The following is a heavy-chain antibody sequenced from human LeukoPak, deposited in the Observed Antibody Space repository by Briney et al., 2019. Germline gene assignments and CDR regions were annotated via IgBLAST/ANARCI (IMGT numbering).Heavy chain of an antibody. V-gene: IGHV4-59*01. Sequence: PSETLSLTCTVSGGSISSYYWSWIRQPPGKGLEWIGYIYYSGSTNYNPSLKSRVTISVDTSKNQFSLKLSSVTAADTAVYYCARDRFHSGSGYYCGMDVWGQGTTVTVSS. D-gene: IGHD1-26*01. CDR2: IYYSGST. J-gene: IGHJ6*02. CDR3: ARDRFHSGSGYYCGMDV. CDR1: GGSISSYY.